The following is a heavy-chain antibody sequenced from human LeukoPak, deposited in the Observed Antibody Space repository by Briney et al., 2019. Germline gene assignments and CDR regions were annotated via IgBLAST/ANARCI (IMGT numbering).Heavy chain of an antibody. CDR2: ISRNGTRT. V-gene: IGHV3-64*02. CDR1: GFTFSDHA. Sequence: PPGGSLRLSCATSGFTFSDHALHWVRQAPGKGLQYVSAISRNGTRTFYADSVKDRFTISRDKSTKTLYLQMGSLRVEDMGVYYCVRDSFYTGYDRGFGYWGQGTLVTVS. J-gene: IGHJ4*02. CDR3: VRDSFYTGYDRGFGY. D-gene: IGHD5-12*01.